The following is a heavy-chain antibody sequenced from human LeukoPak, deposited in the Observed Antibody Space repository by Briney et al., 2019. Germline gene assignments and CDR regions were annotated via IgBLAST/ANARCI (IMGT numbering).Heavy chain of an antibody. J-gene: IGHJ2*01. CDR3: ARDGTYYDILTGYYQNWYFDL. Sequence: SETLSLTCTVSGGSISSYYWSWIRQPPGKGLEWIGYIYYSGSTNYNPSLKSRVTISVDTSKNQFSLKLSSVTAADTAVYYCARDGTYYDILTGYYQNWYFDLWGRGTLVTVSS. D-gene: IGHD3-9*01. CDR2: IYYSGST. V-gene: IGHV4-59*01. CDR1: GGSISSYY.